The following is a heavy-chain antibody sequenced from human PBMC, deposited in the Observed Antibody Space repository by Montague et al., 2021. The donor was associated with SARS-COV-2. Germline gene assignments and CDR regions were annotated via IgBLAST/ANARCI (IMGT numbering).Heavy chain of an antibody. Sequence: TLSLTCTVSGDSITSDVSYWSWIRKPAGKGLEWIGRIYTTGSTNYNPSLKSRVTISVDTSKNQFSLKLSSVTAADTAVYYCARVVGFDFDYWGQGTLVTVSS. J-gene: IGHJ4*02. CDR1: GDSITSDVSY. D-gene: IGHD2-21*01. CDR2: IYTTGST. V-gene: IGHV4-61*02. CDR3: ARVVGFDFDY.